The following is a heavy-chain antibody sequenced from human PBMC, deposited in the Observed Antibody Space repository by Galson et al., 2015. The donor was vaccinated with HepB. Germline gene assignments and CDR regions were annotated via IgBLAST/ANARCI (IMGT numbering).Heavy chain of an antibody. CDR3: ARQGDSSGWDFDY. D-gene: IGHD6-19*01. CDR2: IYYSGST. Sequence: TLSLTCTVSGGSISSSSYYWGWIRQPPGKGLEWIGSIYYSGSTYYNPSLKSRVTISVDTSKNQFSLKLSSVTAADTAVYYCARQGDSSGWDFDYWGQGTLVTVSS. J-gene: IGHJ4*02. V-gene: IGHV4-39*01. CDR1: GGSISSSSYY.